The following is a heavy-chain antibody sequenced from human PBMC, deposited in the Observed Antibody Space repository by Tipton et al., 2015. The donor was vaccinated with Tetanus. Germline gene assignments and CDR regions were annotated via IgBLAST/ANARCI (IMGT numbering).Heavy chain of an antibody. J-gene: IGHJ5*02. CDR1: GYTFTSHY. Sequence: QLVQSGAEVKKPGASVKVSCKASGYTFTSHYMHWVRQAPGQGLEWMGIINPSGGSTSYAQKFQGRVTMTRDTSTSTVYMELSSLRSEDTAVYYCAYANYYDSSGPPNWFDPWGQGTLVTVSS. CDR2: INPSGGST. CDR3: AYANYYDSSGPPNWFDP. D-gene: IGHD3-22*01. V-gene: IGHV1-46*01.